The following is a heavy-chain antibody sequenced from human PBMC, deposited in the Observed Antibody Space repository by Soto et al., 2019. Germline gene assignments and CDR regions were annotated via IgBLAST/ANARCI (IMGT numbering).Heavy chain of an antibody. Sequence: EVQLVESGGGLVQPGGSLRLSCAASGFTFSSYWMHWVRQAPGKGLVWVSRINSDGSSTSYADSVKGRFTISRDNAKNTLYLQMTSLRAEDTAVYYGARDYGDYPPADYWGQGTLVTVSS. CDR2: INSDGSST. D-gene: IGHD4-17*01. V-gene: IGHV3-74*01. J-gene: IGHJ4*02. CDR3: ARDYGDYPPADY. CDR1: GFTFSSYW.